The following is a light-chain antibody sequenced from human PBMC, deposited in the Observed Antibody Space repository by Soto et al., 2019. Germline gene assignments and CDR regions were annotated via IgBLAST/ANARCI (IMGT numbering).Light chain of an antibody. CDR1: QSVSGW. V-gene: IGKV1-5*01. CDR3: QQYETFSGT. Sequence: DIQMTQSPSTLSASVGGTVTVPCRASQSVSGWLAWYQQKPGEAPKLLIYDASALPRGVPSRFSGSGSGTKLTLTIASLQPDDFATYYCQQYETFSGTFGPGTKVDIK. CDR2: DAS. J-gene: IGKJ1*01.